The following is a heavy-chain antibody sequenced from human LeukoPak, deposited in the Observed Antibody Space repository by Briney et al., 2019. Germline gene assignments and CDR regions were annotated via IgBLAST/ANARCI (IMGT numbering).Heavy chain of an antibody. Sequence: PGGSLRPSCAASGFTFSDYYMSWIRQAPGKGLEWVSYIDSSGSSTYYADSVKGRFTISRDNAKNSLYLQMNSLRTEDTAVYYCARDAEAWIQLWPDNWFDPWGQGTLVTVSS. CDR1: GFTFSDYY. V-gene: IGHV3-11*04. J-gene: IGHJ5*02. CDR2: IDSSGSST. D-gene: IGHD5-18*01. CDR3: ARDAEAWIQLWPDNWFDP.